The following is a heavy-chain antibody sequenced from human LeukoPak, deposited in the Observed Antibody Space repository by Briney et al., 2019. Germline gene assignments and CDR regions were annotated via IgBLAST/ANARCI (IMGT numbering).Heavy chain of an antibody. CDR2: IYYSGST. J-gene: IGHJ4*02. Sequence: PSETLSLTCTVSGGSISSYYWSWIRQPPGKGLEWIGYIYYSGSTNCNPSLKSRVTISVDTSKNQFSLKLSSVTAADTAVYYCARGSGVYFDYWGQGTLVTVSS. D-gene: IGHD3-10*01. V-gene: IGHV4-59*01. CDR3: ARGSGVYFDY. CDR1: GGSISSYY.